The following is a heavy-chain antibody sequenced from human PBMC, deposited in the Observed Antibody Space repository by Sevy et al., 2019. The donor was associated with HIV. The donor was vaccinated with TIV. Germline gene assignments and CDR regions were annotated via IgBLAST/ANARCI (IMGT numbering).Heavy chain of an antibody. J-gene: IGHJ6*02. CDR1: GYTFTSYD. V-gene: IGHV1-8*01. CDR2: INPNSGNT. D-gene: IGHD3-16*01. Sequence: ASVKVSCKASGYTFTSYDINWVRQAAGQGLEWMGWINPNSGNTGYEQKFQGRVTMTRNTSISAAYMELSNLRSEDTAVYYCARAAGSLSYIYALDGWGQGTTVTVSS. CDR3: ARAAGSLSYIYALDG.